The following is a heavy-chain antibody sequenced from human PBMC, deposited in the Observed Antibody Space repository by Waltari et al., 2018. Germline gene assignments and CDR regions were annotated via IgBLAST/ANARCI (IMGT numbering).Heavy chain of an antibody. J-gene: IGHJ3*02. D-gene: IGHD1-26*01. Sequence: QVQLVQSGAAVKKPGASVKVSCKASGYTFHSYGISWVRKAPGQGFEWMGWISAYNGNTNYAQKRQGRVTMTTDTSTSTADRERRGVGSGDTGGEGGGGGGGGGPSWDAFDIWGQGTMVTVSS. CDR1: GYTFHSYG. V-gene: IGHV1-18*01. CDR3: GGGGGGGPSWDAFDI. CDR2: ISAYNGNT.